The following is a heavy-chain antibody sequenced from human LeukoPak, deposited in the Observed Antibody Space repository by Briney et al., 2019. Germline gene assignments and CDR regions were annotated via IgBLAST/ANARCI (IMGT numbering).Heavy chain of an antibody. CDR1: GFTFSTYN. D-gene: IGHD3-10*01. V-gene: IGHV3-21*01. Sequence: GGSLRLSCAASGFTFSTYNMNWVRQAPGKGLEWVSSITSSSSYIYYADSVKGRFTISRDNAKNSLYLQMNSLRAEDTAVYYCASGRYYGSGIYWGQGTLVTVSS. CDR2: ITSSSSYI. J-gene: IGHJ4*02. CDR3: ASGRYYGSGIY.